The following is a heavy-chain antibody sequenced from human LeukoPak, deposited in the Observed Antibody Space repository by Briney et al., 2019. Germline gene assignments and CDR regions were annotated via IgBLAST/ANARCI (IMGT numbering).Heavy chain of an antibody. CDR1: GYTFTGYY. J-gene: IGHJ5*02. Sequence: ASVKVSCKASGYTFTGYYMHWLRQAPGQGLEWMGWINPNSGGTNYAQKFQGRVTMTRDTSISTAYMELSGLRSDDTAVYYCARLYSSSWYGGNWFDPWGQGTLVTVSS. CDR2: INPNSGGT. CDR3: ARLYSSSWYGGNWFDP. V-gene: IGHV1-2*02. D-gene: IGHD6-13*01.